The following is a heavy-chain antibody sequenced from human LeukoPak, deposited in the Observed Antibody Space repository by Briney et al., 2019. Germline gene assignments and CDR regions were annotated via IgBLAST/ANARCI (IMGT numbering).Heavy chain of an antibody. CDR1: GFTFSSYG. D-gene: IGHD3-9*01. CDR3: ARDMRVYDILTGEGPPFVDY. J-gene: IGHJ4*02. Sequence: PGGSLRLSCAASGFTFSSYGMHWVRQAPGKGLEWVAVISYDGSNKYYADSVKGRFTISRDNSKNTLYLQMNSLRAEDTAVYYCARDMRVYDILTGEGPPFVDYWGQGTLVTVSS. CDR2: ISYDGSNK. V-gene: IGHV3-30*03.